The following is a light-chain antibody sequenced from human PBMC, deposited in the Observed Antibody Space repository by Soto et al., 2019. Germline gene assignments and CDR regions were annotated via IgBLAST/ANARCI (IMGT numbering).Light chain of an antibody. V-gene: IGKV3-20*01. CDR1: QSIGSSY. CDR3: QQYGSSPL. J-gene: IGKJ2*01. CDR2: GAS. Sequence: EIVLTQSPGTLSLSPGERATLSCRASQSIGSSYLAWYQQKPGQAPRLLIYGASSRATGIPDRFSVSGSGTDFTLTISRLEPEDFELYYCQQYGSSPLFGQGTKLEIK.